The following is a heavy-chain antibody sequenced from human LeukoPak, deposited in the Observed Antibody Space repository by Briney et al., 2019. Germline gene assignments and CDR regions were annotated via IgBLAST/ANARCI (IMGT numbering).Heavy chain of an antibody. J-gene: IGHJ4*02. D-gene: IGHD3-9*01. CDR2: IYSGGAT. CDR1: GITVSTNY. V-gene: IGHV3-66*04. CDR3: ARLHYDVLTGPFDY. Sequence: GGSLRLSCAASGITVSTNYMSWVSQAPGKGLAWVSIIYSGGATFYADSVKGRFTISRENSKNTLWLQMNSLRAEDTAVYYCARLHYDVLTGPFDYWGQGTLVTVSS.